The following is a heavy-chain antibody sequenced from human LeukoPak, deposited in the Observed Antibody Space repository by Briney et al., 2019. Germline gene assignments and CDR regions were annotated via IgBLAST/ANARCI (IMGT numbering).Heavy chain of an antibody. CDR3: ARDTSWETYDC. CDR2: ISSSGSII. J-gene: IGHJ4*02. CDR1: GFTFSSYE. D-gene: IGHD1-26*01. Sequence: SGGSLRLSCAASGFTFSSYEMNWVRQAPGKGLEWVSYISSSGSIIYYADSVKGRFTTSRDNAKNTLYLQMNSLRAEDTAVYYCARDTSWETYDCWGQGTLVAVSS. V-gene: IGHV3-48*03.